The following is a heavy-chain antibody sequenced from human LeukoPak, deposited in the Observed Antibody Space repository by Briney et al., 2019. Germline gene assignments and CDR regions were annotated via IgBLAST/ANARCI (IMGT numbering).Heavy chain of an antibody. V-gene: IGHV3-23*01. J-gene: IGHJ4*02. Sequence: RGSLRLSCSASGFTFSSYTMSWVRQAPGKGLGWVSIISGSDGSAYYADSVKGRFTISRDNSKNALYLQMNSLRAEATAVYYCGRVFTMVRGVIISRILNFLYLGGQGTLVTVSS. CDR3: GRVFTMVRGVIISRILNFLYL. CDR1: GFTFSSYT. CDR2: ISGSDGSA. D-gene: IGHD3-10*01.